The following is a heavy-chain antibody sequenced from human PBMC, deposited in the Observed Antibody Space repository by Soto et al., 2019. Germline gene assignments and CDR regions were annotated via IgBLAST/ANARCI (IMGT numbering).Heavy chain of an antibody. V-gene: IGHV3-23*01. Sequence: EVQLLESGGGLVQPGGSLRLSCAASGFTFGSYAMIWVRQAPGKGLEWVSAISGSGGNTYYADSVKGRFTISRDNSKNTLYLQMNSLRAEGTAVSYCARNINSGSYYYLDYWGQGTLVTVSS. CDR1: GFTFGSYA. D-gene: IGHD3-10*01. CDR2: ISGSGGNT. J-gene: IGHJ4*02. CDR3: ARNINSGSYYYLDY.